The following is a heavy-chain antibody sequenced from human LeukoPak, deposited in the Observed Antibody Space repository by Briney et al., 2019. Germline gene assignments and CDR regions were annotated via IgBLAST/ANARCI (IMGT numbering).Heavy chain of an antibody. J-gene: IGHJ4*02. CDR3: AKDRLIVGATSFDY. V-gene: IGHV3-30*18. Sequence: PGGSLRLSCAASGFTFSTYGMHWVRQAPGKGLGWVAVISYDGSNKYYADSVKGRFTISRDNSKNILYLQMNSLRAEDTAVYYCAKDRLIVGATSFDYWGQGTLVTVSS. CDR1: GFTFSTYG. CDR2: ISYDGSNK. D-gene: IGHD1-26*01.